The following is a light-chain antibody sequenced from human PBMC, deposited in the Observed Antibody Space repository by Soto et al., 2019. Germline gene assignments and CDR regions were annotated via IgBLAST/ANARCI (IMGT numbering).Light chain of an antibody. CDR2: EVS. V-gene: IGKV1-5*01. CDR1: QTISTW. CDR3: QQYNSYSPT. J-gene: IGKJ4*01. Sequence: DIQMTRPPATLSASVGDRVTITCRASQTISTWCAWHQQKPVKAPKLLIYEVSSLESGVPSRFSGSGSGTEFTLTISSLQPDDFATYYCQQYNSYSPTFGGGTKVDIK.